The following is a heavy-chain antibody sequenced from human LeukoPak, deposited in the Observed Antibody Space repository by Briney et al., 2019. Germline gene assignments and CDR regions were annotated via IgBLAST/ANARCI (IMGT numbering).Heavy chain of an antibody. J-gene: IGHJ4*02. D-gene: IGHD2-2*01. CDR1: GFTFSSYE. CDR2: ISGSTSYK. V-gene: IGHV3-21*01. Sequence: GGSLRLSCEASGFTFSSYEMNWVRQAPGKGLEWVSSISGSTSYKHYADSVRGRFAISRDNAKRSLYLQMNNLTAEDTAIYYCAKRGDQLYFDSWGQGALVTVSS. CDR3: AKRGDQLYFDS.